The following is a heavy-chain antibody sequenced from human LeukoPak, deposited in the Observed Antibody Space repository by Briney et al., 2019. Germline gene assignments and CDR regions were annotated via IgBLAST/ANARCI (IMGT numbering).Heavy chain of an antibody. CDR1: GYSISSSYY. Sequence: SETLSLTCTVSGYSISSSYYWSWIRQPPGKGLEWIGSIYYSGSTYYNPSLKSRVTISVDTSKNQFSLKLSSVTAADTAVYYCARDHPYSYGSDYWGQGTLVTVSS. CDR2: IYYSGST. J-gene: IGHJ4*02. CDR3: ARDHPYSYGSDY. D-gene: IGHD5-18*01. V-gene: IGHV4-38-2*02.